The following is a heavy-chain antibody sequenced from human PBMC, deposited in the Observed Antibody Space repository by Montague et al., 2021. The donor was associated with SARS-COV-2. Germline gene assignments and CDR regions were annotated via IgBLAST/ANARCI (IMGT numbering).Heavy chain of an antibody. CDR2: ISSSSSYI. CDR1: GFTFSSYR. D-gene: IGHD3-10*01. J-gene: IGHJ4*02. Sequence: SLRLSCAASGFTFSSYRMNWVRQAPGKGLEWVSSISSSSSYIYYADSVKGRFTISRDNAKNSLYLQMNSLRAEDTAVYYCASDFGYYYGSGSYPTFDYWGQGTLVTVSS. CDR3: ASDFGYYYGSGSYPTFDY. V-gene: IGHV3-21*01.